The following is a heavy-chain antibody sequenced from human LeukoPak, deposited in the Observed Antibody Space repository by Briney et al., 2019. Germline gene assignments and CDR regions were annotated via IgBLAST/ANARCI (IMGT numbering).Heavy chain of an antibody. J-gene: IGHJ6*04. D-gene: IGHD4-17*01. CDR3: ARGAFGAYSPMDV. V-gene: IGHV3-21*01. CDR1: GFTFSGYS. CDR2: ISSSSSSI. Sequence: GGSLRLSCAASGFTFSGYSMNGVRLAPGKRLEWVSCISSSSSSIYYADSVKGRVTISRDNAKNSLYLQMNSLRAEDTAVYYCARGAFGAYSPMDVWGKGTTVTVSS.